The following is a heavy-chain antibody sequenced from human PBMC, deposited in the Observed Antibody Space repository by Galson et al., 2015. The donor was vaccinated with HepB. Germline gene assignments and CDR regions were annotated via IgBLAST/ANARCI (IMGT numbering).Heavy chain of an antibody. Sequence: SLRLSCAASGFTFSSYWMHWVRQAPGKGLVWVSRINSDGSSTCYADSVKGRFTISRDNAKNTLYLQMNSLRAEDTAVYYCARGVVGARVSYYYYGMDVWGQGTTVTVSS. J-gene: IGHJ6*02. CDR2: INSDGSST. CDR1: GFTFSSYW. D-gene: IGHD1-26*01. V-gene: IGHV3-74*01. CDR3: ARGVVGARVSYYYYGMDV.